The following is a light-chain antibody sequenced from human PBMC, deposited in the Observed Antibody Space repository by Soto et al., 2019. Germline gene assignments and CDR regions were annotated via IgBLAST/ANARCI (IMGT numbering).Light chain of an antibody. J-gene: IGLJ1*01. Sequence: QSALTQPASVSGSPGQSITISCTGTSSDVGGYNYVSWYQQHPGKAPKLIIYEVSNRPSGVSNRFSGSKSGDTASLTISGLHAEDEADYYCSSYTSNSTLYVFGTGTKLTVL. CDR1: SSDVGGYNY. CDR3: SSYTSNSTLYV. V-gene: IGLV2-14*01. CDR2: EVS.